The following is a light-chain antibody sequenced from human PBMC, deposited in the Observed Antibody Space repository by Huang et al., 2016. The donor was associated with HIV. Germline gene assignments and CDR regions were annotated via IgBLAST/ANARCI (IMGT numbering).Light chain of an antibody. Sequence: EILMSQSPDTWSASPGEKVTLSCRASHEIADEGSLFQQKPGKPPRLLIYGPSTRAACVPARFTGGGSGAGYTLSINGLQSEDFAVYYCQQYYSWPRTFGQGTRVEVK. J-gene: IGKJ1*01. CDR1: HEIADE. CDR3: QQYYSWPRT. CDR2: GPS. V-gene: IGKV3-15*01.